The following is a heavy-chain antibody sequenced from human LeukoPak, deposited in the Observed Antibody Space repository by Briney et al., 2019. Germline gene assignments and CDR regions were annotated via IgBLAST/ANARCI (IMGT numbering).Heavy chain of an antibody. CDR1: GGSISSSSYY. J-gene: IGHJ5*02. CDR3: ARESRYFDWLPRWFDP. CDR2: MYYSGST. D-gene: IGHD3-9*01. Sequence: SETLSLTCTVSGGSISSSSYYWGWIRQPPGKGLEWIGSMYYSGSTYYNPSLKSRVTISVDTSKNQFSLKLSSVTAADTAVYYCARESRYFDWLPRWFDPWGQGTLVTVSS. V-gene: IGHV4-39*07.